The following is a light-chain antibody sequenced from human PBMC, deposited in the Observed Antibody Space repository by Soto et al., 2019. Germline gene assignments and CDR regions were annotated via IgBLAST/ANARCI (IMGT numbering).Light chain of an antibody. CDR2: EVT. J-gene: IGLJ3*02. CDR1: SSDVGHYDY. Sequence: SALTQPASVSGSPGQSITISCTGTSSDVGHYDYVSWYQHHPGKAPKLLIYEVTNRPSGVSNRFSGSKSANTASLTISGLQAEDEADYYCSSYTTSNTLVFGGGTKLTVL. V-gene: IGLV2-14*01. CDR3: SSYTTSNTLV.